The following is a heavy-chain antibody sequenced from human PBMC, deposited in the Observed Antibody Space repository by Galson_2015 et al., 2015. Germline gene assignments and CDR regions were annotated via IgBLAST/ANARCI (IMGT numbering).Heavy chain of an antibody. Sequence: SVKVSCKASGYTFTSYGISWVRQAPGQGLEWMGWISAYNGNTNYAQKLQGRVTMTTDTSTSTAYMELRSLRSDDTAVYYCASHPIAEPNFDYWGQGTLVTVSS. CDR3: ASHPIAEPNFDY. V-gene: IGHV1-18*01. CDR1: GYTFTSYG. J-gene: IGHJ4*02. CDR2: ISAYNGNT. D-gene: IGHD6-13*01.